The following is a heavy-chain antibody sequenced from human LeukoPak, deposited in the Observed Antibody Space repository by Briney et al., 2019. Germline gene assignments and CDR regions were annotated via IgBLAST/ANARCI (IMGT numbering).Heavy chain of an antibody. CDR2: INHSGST. Sequence: SETLSLTCAVYGGSFSGYYWSWIRQPPGKGQEWIGEINHSGSTNYNPSLKSRVTISVDTSKNQFSLKLSSVTAADTAVYYCARRTSQISYGLDTLYYFDYWGQGTLVTVSS. CDR3: ARRTSQISYGLDTLYYFDY. J-gene: IGHJ4*02. V-gene: IGHV4-34*01. CDR1: GGSFSGYY. D-gene: IGHD3-10*01.